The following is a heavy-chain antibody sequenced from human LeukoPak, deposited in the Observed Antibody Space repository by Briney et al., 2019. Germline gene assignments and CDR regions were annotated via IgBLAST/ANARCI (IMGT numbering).Heavy chain of an antibody. V-gene: IGHV3-21*01. CDR2: ISSSSSYI. CDR1: GFTFSSYS. D-gene: IGHD3-22*01. J-gene: IGHJ4*02. CDR3: ARGWYYYDSTPGY. Sequence: GGSLRLSCAASGFTFSSYSMNWVRQAPGKGLEWVSSISSSSSYIYYADSVKGRFTISRDNAKNSLYLQTNSLRAEDTAVYYCARGWYYYDSTPGYWGQGTLVTVSS.